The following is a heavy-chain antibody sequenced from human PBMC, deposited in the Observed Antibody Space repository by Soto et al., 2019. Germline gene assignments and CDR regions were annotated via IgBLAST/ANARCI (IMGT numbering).Heavy chain of an antibody. D-gene: IGHD6-19*01. Sequence: QVQLVQSGAEVKKPGASVKVSCKASGYTFTSYGISWVRQAPGQGLEWMGWISAYNGNTNYAQKLQGRVTMTTDTSTSTAYMELRSRRSDDTALYYCAISGTAVAGRGSGWFDPWGQGSLVTVSS. J-gene: IGHJ5*02. V-gene: IGHV1-18*01. CDR3: AISGTAVAGRGSGWFDP. CDR1: GYTFTSYG. CDR2: ISAYNGNT.